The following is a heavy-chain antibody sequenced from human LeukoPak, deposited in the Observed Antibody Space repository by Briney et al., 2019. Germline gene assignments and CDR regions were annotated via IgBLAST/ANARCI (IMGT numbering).Heavy chain of an antibody. J-gene: IGHJ6*03. CDR2: IIPIFGTA. CDR3: ARALHRFSAPYYYYMDV. D-gene: IGHD3-10*01. V-gene: IGHV1-69*05. CDR1: GGTFSSYA. Sequence: GASVKVSCKASGGTFSSYAISWVRQAPGQGLEWMGGIIPIFGTANYAQKFQGRVTITTDESTSTAYMELSSLRSEDTAVYYCARALHRFSAPYYYYMDVWGKGTTVTVSS.